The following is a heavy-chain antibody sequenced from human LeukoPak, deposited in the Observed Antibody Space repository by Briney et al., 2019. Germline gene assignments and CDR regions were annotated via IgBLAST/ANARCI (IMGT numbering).Heavy chain of an antibody. CDR1: GFAVSTNY. J-gene: IGHJ1*01. V-gene: IGHV3-7*01. D-gene: IGHD2-21*01. CDR2: IKQDGSEK. CDR3: ARGARGGDFKN. Sequence: HPGGSLRLSCAASGFAVSTNYLSWVRQAPGKGLEWVANIKQDGSEKYYVDSVKGRFTISRDNAKNSLYLQMNSLRAEDTAVYYCARGARGGDFKNWGQGTLVTVSS.